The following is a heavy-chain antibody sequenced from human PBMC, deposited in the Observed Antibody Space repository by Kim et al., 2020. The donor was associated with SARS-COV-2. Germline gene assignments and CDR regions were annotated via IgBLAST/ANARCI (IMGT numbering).Heavy chain of an antibody. V-gene: IGHV3-73*01. D-gene: IGHD3-3*02. J-gene: IGHJ3*01. Sequence: VKGRFTIAREDSERMAYLQMNSLTTEDTAVYYCTRIRGTTLAFWYAFDVWGQGTMVTVSS. CDR3: TRIRGTTLAFWYAFDV.